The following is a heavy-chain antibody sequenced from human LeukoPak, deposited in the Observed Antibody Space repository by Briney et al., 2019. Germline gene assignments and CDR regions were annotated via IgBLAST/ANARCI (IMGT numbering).Heavy chain of an antibody. V-gene: IGHV4-31*03. Sequence: TSQTLSLTCTVSGSSISSDSYYWSWIRQHPGQGLEWIGYIYYSGSTYYNPSLKSRVTISVDTSKNQFSLKLSSVTAADTAVYYCARNYYFDYWGQGTLVTVSS. CDR3: ARNYYFDY. CDR2: IYYSGST. CDR1: GSSISSDSYY. J-gene: IGHJ4*02.